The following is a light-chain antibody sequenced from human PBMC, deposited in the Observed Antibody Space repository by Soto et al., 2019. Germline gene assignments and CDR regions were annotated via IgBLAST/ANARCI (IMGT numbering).Light chain of an antibody. CDR2: DVT. CDR3: CSYAGSYTYV. V-gene: IGLV2-11*01. J-gene: IGLJ1*01. Sequence: LTQPPSVSGSPGQSLTISCTGTSSDIGGYNFVSWYQQYPGKAPKLMIYDVTKRPSGVPDRFSGSKSGNTASLTISGLQAEDEADYYCCSYAGSYTYVFGTGTKVTVL. CDR1: SSDIGGYNF.